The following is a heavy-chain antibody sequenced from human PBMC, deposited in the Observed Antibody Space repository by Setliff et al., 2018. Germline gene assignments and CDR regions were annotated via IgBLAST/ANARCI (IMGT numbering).Heavy chain of an antibody. CDR1: GDSFSDYY. Sequence: KASETLSLTCAVYGDSFSDYYWSWIRQPPGKGPEWIEEINHRGSTNYSPSLRSRVTMSVDTSKKQLSLKLSSVTAADTAVYYCARDPGTTSSLFGGLDVWGQGTTVTVSS. CDR2: INHRGST. J-gene: IGHJ6*02. CDR3: ARDPGTTSSLFGGLDV. D-gene: IGHD1-7*01. V-gene: IGHV4-34*01.